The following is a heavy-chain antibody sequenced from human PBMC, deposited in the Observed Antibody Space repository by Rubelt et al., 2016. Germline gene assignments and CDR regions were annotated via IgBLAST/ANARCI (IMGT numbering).Heavy chain of an antibody. V-gene: IGHV3-48*04. CDR2: ISSGSSAI. D-gene: IGHD2-15*01. Sequence: EVRLVESGGGLVQPGGSLRLACQASGFSFSSYSMNWVRQAPGKGLEWVSYISSGSSAIYYADSVKGRFTVTRDNAKNSLFLQMSSVGGEDTAVYFCARDRRGLAAEGSNVGYWGQGAMVTVSS. J-gene: IGHJ4*02. CDR1: GFSFSSYS. CDR3: ARDRRGLAAEGSNVGY.